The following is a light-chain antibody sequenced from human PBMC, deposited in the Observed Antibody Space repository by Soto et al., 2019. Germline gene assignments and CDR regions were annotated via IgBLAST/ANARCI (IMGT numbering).Light chain of an antibody. Sequence: QSVLTQPASVSGSPGQSIAISCTATSGDIGSYNLVSWYQQHPGKAPKLMIYEGTKRPSGVSDRFSGSKSGNTASLTISGLQAEDEADYYCCSYAGSRVFGGGTKLTVL. J-gene: IGLJ3*02. CDR2: EGT. CDR3: CSYAGSRV. CDR1: SGDIGSYNL. V-gene: IGLV2-23*01.